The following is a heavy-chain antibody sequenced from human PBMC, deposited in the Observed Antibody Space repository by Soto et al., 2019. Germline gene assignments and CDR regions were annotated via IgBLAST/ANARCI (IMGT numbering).Heavy chain of an antibody. CDR3: ARAYGNYRNYFDY. Sequence: QVQLVQSGAEVKKPGASVKVSCKASGYTFTSYAMHWVRQAPEQRLEWMGWINAGNGNTKYSQKFQGRVTITRDTSASTAYMELSSLRSEDTAVYYCARAYGNYRNYFDYWGQGTLVTVSS. V-gene: IGHV1-3*01. J-gene: IGHJ4*02. D-gene: IGHD4-17*01. CDR2: INAGNGNT. CDR1: GYTFTSYA.